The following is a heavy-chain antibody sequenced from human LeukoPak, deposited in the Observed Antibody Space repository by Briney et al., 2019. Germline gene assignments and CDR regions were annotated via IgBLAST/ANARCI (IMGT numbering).Heavy chain of an antibody. V-gene: IGHV4-38-2*01. Sequence: SETLSLTCAVSGYSISSGYCWGWIRQPPGKGLEWIGRIFPSGSTYFNPSLQSRVTISADTSNNQFSPKLSSVTAADTAVYYCARVGYNYGYVDYWGQGTLVTVSS. CDR1: GYSISSGYC. CDR3: ARVGYNYGYVDY. D-gene: IGHD5-18*01. CDR2: IFPSGST. J-gene: IGHJ4*02.